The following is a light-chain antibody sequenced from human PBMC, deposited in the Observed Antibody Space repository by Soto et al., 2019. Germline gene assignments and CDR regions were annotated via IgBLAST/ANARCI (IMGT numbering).Light chain of an antibody. Sequence: QSALTQPASVSGSPGQSITITCTGTSSDVGGHKYVSWYQQYPGKAPKVMIYEVTNRPSGVSNRFSGSKSGNTASLTISGLQAEDEADYYCSSYRSGGTFVFGSGTKVTVL. CDR1: SSDVGGHKY. CDR2: EVT. J-gene: IGLJ1*01. CDR3: SSYRSGGTFV. V-gene: IGLV2-14*01.